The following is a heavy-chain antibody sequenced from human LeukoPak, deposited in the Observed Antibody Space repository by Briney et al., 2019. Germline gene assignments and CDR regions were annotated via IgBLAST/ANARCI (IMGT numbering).Heavy chain of an antibody. Sequence: GASVKVSCKASGYTFTGYYMHWVRQAPGQGLERMGWINPNSGGTNYAQKFQGRVTMTRDTSISTAYMELSRLRSDDTAVYYCARTLYSSSWYKINWFDPWGQGTLVTVSS. CDR2: INPNSGGT. V-gene: IGHV1-2*02. D-gene: IGHD6-13*01. CDR1: GYTFTGYY. CDR3: ARTLYSSSWYKINWFDP. J-gene: IGHJ5*02.